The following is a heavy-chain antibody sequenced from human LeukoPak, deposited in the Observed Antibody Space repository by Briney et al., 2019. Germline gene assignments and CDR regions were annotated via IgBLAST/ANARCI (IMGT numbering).Heavy chain of an antibody. CDR1: GGSIGSYY. CDR2: ISTSGST. CDR3: ARVGYTSSSGMVTYYYGLDV. D-gene: IGHD6-6*01. V-gene: IGHV4-4*07. Sequence: SETLSLTCTVSGGSIGSYYWSWIRQPAGKGLEWIGLISTSGSTNYNPSLKSRVTMSVDTSKNQFSLKLSSVTAADTAVYYCARVGYTSSSGMVTYYYGLDVWGQGTTVTVSS. J-gene: IGHJ6*02.